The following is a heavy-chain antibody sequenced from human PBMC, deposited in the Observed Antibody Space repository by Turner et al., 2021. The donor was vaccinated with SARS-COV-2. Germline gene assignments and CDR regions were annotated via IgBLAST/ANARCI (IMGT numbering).Heavy chain of an antibody. CDR1: SRSISRRSYY. Sequence: QLQLQESRPGQVKPSETLSLTCTVSSRSISRRSYYWGWIRQPPGQGPEWIGSIYYSVGTYYNPSLKSRVTISVDTSKSQFSLKLRSVTAADTAVYYCAGERIQLRSAGYGMDVWGQGTTVTVSS. CDR2: IYYSVGT. V-gene: IGHV4-39*01. CDR3: AGERIQLRSAGYGMDV. J-gene: IGHJ6*02. D-gene: IGHD5-18*01.